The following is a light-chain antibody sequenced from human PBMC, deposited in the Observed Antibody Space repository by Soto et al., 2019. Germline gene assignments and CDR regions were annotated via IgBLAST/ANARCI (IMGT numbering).Light chain of an antibody. J-gene: IGLJ1*01. V-gene: IGLV2-14*01. CDR3: NSYGNSMTRLDV. Sequence: QSALTQPSSVSGSPGQPVIISCTGTSSKIGACNYVTWYQQLPGTAPKLLIYHDINRASGVSKRFSGSKSGTSTSLAISWLQAEDEADYYCNSYGNSMTRLDVFGTGTKVTVL. CDR1: SSKIGACNY. CDR2: HDI.